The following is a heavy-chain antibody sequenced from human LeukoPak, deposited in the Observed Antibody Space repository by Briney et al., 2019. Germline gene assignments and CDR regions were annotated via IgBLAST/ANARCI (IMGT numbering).Heavy chain of an antibody. D-gene: IGHD6-19*01. J-gene: IGHJ4*02. Sequence: GESLKISXKGSGYSFTSYWIGWVRQMPGKGQEWMGIIYPGDSDTRYSPSFQGQVTISADKSISTAYLQWSSLKASDTAMYYCARLRPGIAVAGSPPDYWGQGTLVTVSS. CDR2: IYPGDSDT. V-gene: IGHV5-51*01. CDR1: GYSFTSYW. CDR3: ARLRPGIAVAGSPPDY.